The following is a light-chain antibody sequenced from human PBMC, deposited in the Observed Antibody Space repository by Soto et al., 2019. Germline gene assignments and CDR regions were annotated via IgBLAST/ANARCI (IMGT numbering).Light chain of an antibody. V-gene: IGLV1-51*01. J-gene: IGLJ2*01. CDR2: DNN. CDR1: SSNIGNNY. Sequence: QSVLTQSPSVSAAPGQQVTISCSGSSSNIGNNYVSWYQQLQGTAPKLLIYDNNKRPSGIPDRCSGSKSGTSSTLDITGLQTGDEADYYCATWDGSLPGEVFGGGTKLTVL. CDR3: ATWDGSLPGEV.